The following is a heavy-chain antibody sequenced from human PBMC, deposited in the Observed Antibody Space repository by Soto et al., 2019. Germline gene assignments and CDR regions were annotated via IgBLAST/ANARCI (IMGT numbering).Heavy chain of an antibody. CDR1: GVSLSSSY. D-gene: IGHD2-21*02. J-gene: IGHJ4*02. CDR2: IYYTGTT. CDR3: ARLGGYYQAFDQ. Sequence: SETLTLTCIFSGVSLSSSYWGWLRQPPGKGLEWIGYIYYTGTTTYHPSLKSRVTISIDTSRNQFSLKLNSVTAADTAVYYCARLGGYYQAFDQWGQGSLVTVS. V-gene: IGHV4-59*08.